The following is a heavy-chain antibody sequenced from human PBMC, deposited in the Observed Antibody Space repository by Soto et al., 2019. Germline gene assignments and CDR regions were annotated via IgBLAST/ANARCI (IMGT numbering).Heavy chain of an antibody. Sequence: GGSLRLSCAASGFTFSSDAMSWVRQAPGKGLEWVSAISGSGGSTYYADSVKGRFTISRDNSKNPLYLQMNSLRAEDTAVYYCASLYDSSGYSCLSDYWDQGPLEPGSS. CDR2: ISGSGGST. CDR1: GFTFSSDA. V-gene: IGHV3-23*01. D-gene: IGHD3-22*01. CDR3: ASLYDSSGYSCLSDY. J-gene: IGHJ4*02.